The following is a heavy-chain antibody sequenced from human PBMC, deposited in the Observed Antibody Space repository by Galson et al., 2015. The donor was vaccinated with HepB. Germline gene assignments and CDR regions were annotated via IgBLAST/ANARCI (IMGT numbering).Heavy chain of an antibody. V-gene: IGHV6-1*01. CDR3: AREEVTMVRGIIYNYYGMDV. Sequence: CAISGDSVSSHSATWNWIRQSPSRGLEWLGRTYYKSKWYNDYAVSVRSRIRINPDTSKNQISLQLNSVTPDDTAVYYCAREEVTMVRGIIYNYYGMDVWGQGTTVTVPS. CDR2: TYYKSKWYN. J-gene: IGHJ6*02. D-gene: IGHD3-10*01. CDR1: GDSVSSHSAT.